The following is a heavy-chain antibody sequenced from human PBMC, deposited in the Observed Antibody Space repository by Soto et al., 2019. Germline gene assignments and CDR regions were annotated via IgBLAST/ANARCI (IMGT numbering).Heavy chain of an antibody. CDR3: ARDWNFLFDC. D-gene: IGHD1-7*01. CDR2: ISHDGSFN. J-gene: IGHJ4*02. Sequence: PGGSLRLSCALSGFSLINYGMHWVRQAPGKGLEWVAVISHDGSFNSYADSVQGRFTISRDVSMNTLYLQMNSLRAEDTAVYYCARDWNFLFDCWGQGTLVTVSS. V-gene: IGHV3-33*01. CDR1: GFSLINYG.